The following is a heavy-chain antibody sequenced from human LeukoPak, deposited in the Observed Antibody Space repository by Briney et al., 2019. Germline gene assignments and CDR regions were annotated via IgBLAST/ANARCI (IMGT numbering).Heavy chain of an antibody. D-gene: IGHD5-12*01. CDR2: INYSGST. Sequence: PSETLSLTCTVSGDSISSSFWSWIRQPPGKELEWIGYINYSGSTNYNPSLKSRVTISVDTSKNQFSLKLSSVTAADTAVYYCARDWGASRDRYSGYEVDAFDIWGQGTMVTVSS. J-gene: IGHJ3*02. CDR1: GDSISSSF. CDR3: ARDWGASRDRYSGYEVDAFDI. V-gene: IGHV4-59*01.